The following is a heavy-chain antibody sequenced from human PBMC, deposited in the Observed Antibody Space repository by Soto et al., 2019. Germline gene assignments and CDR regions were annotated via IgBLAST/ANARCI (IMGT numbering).Heavy chain of an antibody. D-gene: IGHD2-15*01. J-gene: IGHJ4*02. CDR1: GFTFISYG. CDR2: IWYDGSNK. Sequence: PGGSLRLSCAASGFTFISYGMHWVLQAPGKGLEWVAVIWYDGSNKYYADSVKGRFTISRDNSKNTLYLQMNSLRAEDTAVYYCARDRLDFGYCSGGSCYSFPDYWGQGTLVTVSS. V-gene: IGHV3-33*01. CDR3: ARDRLDFGYCSGGSCYSFPDY.